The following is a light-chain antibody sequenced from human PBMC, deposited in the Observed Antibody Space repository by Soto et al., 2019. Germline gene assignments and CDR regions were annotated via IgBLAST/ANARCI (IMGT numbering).Light chain of an antibody. CDR1: QSVSSSY. Sequence: LTHGPRPLFLSTGERATLSCRASQSVSSSYLAWYQQKPGQAPRLLIYGTSSRATAIPDRFSGSGSGTDFTLTISRLEPEDFAVYYCQQYGSSSWTFGQGTKVDIK. CDR3: QQYGSSSWT. J-gene: IGKJ1*01. CDR2: GTS. V-gene: IGKV3-20*01.